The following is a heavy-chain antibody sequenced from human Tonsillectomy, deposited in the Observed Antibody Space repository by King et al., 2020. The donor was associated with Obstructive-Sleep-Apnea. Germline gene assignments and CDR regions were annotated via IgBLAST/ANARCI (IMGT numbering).Heavy chain of an antibody. CDR1: GFSFRSYA. CDR2: ISYDATNK. V-gene: IGHV3-30-3*01. CDR3: ASPILGDNNAFDI. Sequence: VQLVESGGGVVQPGRSLRLSCAASGFSFRSYAMHWVRQAPGKGLEWLAVISYDATNKYYAASVKVRFTISRANAKNTLCLQMNSLRAEDTAVYYCASPILGDNNAFDIWGRGTMVTVSA. D-gene: IGHD3-3*01. J-gene: IGHJ3*02.